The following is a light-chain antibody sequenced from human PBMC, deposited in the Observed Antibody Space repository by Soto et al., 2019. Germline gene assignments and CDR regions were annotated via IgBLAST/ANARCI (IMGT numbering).Light chain of an antibody. CDR2: RNN. V-gene: IGLV1-47*01. Sequence: QSVLTQPPSASGTPGQRVTISCSGSSSNIGSNYVYWYQQVPGTAPKRLIYRNNQRPSGVPDRFSGSKSGTSASLAISGLGSEDEADYYCAAWDDSLSGFYVFGTGTKLTVL. CDR3: AAWDDSLSGFYV. CDR1: SSNIGSNY. J-gene: IGLJ1*01.